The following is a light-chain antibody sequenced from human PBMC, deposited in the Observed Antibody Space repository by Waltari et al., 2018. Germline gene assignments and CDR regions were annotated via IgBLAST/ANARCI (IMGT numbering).Light chain of an antibody. Sequence: AIQLTQSPSSLSASVGDRITFTCRASQGISSALAWYQQKPWKAPKLLIYDASTLESGVPSRFSGSGSGTDFTLTISSLQPEDFAIYYCQQFNSYPITFGQGTRLEIK. J-gene: IGKJ5*01. CDR3: QQFNSYPIT. CDR1: QGISSA. CDR2: DAS. V-gene: IGKV1-13*02.